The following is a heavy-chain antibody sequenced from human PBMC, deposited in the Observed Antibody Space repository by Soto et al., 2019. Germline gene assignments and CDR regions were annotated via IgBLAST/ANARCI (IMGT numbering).Heavy chain of an antibody. Sequence: QVQLVQSGAEVKKPGSSVKVSCKASGGTFSTSAISWVRQAPGQGLEWVGGIMPVFATPDYAQKFQGRVNISADESTTTADLELTSLRTDDTAVYYCARDKDRQQLGGNYYYILDVWGQGTAIIVPS. CDR3: ARDKDRQQLGGNYYYILDV. V-gene: IGHV1-69*12. CDR1: GGTFSTSA. D-gene: IGHD3-3*02. J-gene: IGHJ6*02. CDR2: IMPVFATP.